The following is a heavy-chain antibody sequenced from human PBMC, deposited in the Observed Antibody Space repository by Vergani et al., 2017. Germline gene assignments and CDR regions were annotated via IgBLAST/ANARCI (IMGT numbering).Heavy chain of an antibody. Sequence: QMTLKESGRTLVKPTQTLTLTCTFSGFSLSTSGVGVGGIRQPPGRALEWLALINCNDDKRYSPSLKSRLTITKDTSKNQLVLTMTNMDPVDTATYYCAHSPTTTLDYDSSFDYWGQGTLVTVSS. CDR2: INCNDDK. D-gene: IGHD3-22*01. V-gene: IGHV2-5*01. CDR3: AHSPTTTLDYDSSFDY. CDR1: GFSLSTSGVG. J-gene: IGHJ4*02.